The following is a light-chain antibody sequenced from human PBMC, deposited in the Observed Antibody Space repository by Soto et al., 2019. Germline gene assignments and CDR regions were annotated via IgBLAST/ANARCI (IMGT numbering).Light chain of an antibody. V-gene: IGKV1-12*01. CDR2: AAS. Sequence: DIQRTQSPFFVYSSVGDKITITCRASQGISSWLAWYQQKPGKAPKLLIYAASSLQSGVPSRFSGSGSGTDFTLTISSLQPEDFATYYCQPANSFPLTFGGGTKVDIK. J-gene: IGKJ4*01. CDR3: QPANSFPLT. CDR1: QGISSW.